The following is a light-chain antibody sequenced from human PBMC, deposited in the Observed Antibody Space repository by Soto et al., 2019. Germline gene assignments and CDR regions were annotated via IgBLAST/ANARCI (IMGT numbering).Light chain of an antibody. CDR3: QQYGSTPRT. CDR1: QSVSSNF. Sequence: EIVLTQSPGTLSLSPGERATLSCRASQSVSSNFLAWYQQKPGQAHRLLIYGASNRATGIPDKFNGSGSGTDFTLTISRLEPEDFAMYYCQQYGSTPRTFGQGTTV. J-gene: IGKJ1*01. V-gene: IGKV3-20*01. CDR2: GAS.